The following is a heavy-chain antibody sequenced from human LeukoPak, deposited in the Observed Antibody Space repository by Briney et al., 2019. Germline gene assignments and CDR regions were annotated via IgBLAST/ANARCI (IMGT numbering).Heavy chain of an antibody. J-gene: IGHJ3*02. V-gene: IGHV3-21*01. CDR1: GFTFSSYG. CDR2: ISSSSSYI. D-gene: IGHD6-6*01. Sequence: GGSLRLSCAASGFTFSSYGMHWVRQAPGKGLEWVSSISSSSSYIYYADSVKGRFTISRDNAKNSLYLQMNSLRAEDTAVYYCARDIRRYSSSSSAFDIWGQGTMVTVSS. CDR3: ARDIRRYSSSSSAFDI.